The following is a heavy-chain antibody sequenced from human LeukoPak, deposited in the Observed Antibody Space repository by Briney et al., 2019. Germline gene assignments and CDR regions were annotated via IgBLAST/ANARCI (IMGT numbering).Heavy chain of an antibody. CDR1: GCTFVSNG. CDR2: ISLYHGNT. V-gene: IGHV1-18*01. D-gene: IGHD3-10*01. CDR3: ARAGFGELLSPHFDY. J-gene: IGHJ4*02. Sequence: ASVKVSCKASGCTFVSNGGSWVRQAPGQGLERMGWISLYHGNTKYAEKLQGRVTMTTDTSTNTAYMELRSLRSDDTAMYYCARAGFGELLSPHFDYWGQGTLVTVSS.